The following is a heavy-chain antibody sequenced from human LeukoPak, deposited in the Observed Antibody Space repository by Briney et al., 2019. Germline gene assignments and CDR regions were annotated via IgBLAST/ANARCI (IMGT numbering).Heavy chain of an antibody. CDR2: INHSGST. CDR1: GGSFSGYY. V-gene: IGHV4-34*01. D-gene: IGHD3-22*01. CDR3: ARRAHYYDSNGYYSLYYYGMDV. Sequence: SETLSLTCAVYGGSFSGYYWSWIRQPPGKGLEWIGEINHSGSTNYNPSLKSRVTISLDTSKNQLSLNLRSVTAADTAVYYCARRAHYYDSNGYYSLYYYGMDVWGQGTTVTVSS. J-gene: IGHJ6*02.